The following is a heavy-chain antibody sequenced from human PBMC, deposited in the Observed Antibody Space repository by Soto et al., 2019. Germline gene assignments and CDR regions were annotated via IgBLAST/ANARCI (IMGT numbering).Heavy chain of an antibody. CDR1: GFTFSGSA. V-gene: IGHV3-73*01. CDR3: TSRSGIAAAGAPYNYYYYYMDV. D-gene: IGHD6-13*01. CDR2: IRSKANSYAT. Sequence: EVQLVESGGGLVQPGGSLKLSCAAAGFTFSGSAMHWVRQASGKGLEWVGRIRSKANSYATAYAASVKGRFTISRDDSKNTAYLQMNSLKTEDTAVYYCTSRSGIAAAGAPYNYYYYYMDVWGKGTTVTVSS. J-gene: IGHJ6*03.